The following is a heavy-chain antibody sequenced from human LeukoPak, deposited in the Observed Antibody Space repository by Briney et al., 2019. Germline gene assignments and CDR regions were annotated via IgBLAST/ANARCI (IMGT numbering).Heavy chain of an antibody. CDR1: GVSINSHY. D-gene: IGHD3-3*01. Sequence: PSVTLSLTCTVSGVSINSHYWSWIRQPPGKGLEWIGFIYESGSANYKSSLKSRVTMSLDTSRNQVSLKLNSVTAADTAVYYCARVLQNYYHLDVWGKGTTVTVSS. V-gene: IGHV4-59*11. J-gene: IGHJ6*03. CDR2: IYESGSA. CDR3: ARVLQNYYHLDV.